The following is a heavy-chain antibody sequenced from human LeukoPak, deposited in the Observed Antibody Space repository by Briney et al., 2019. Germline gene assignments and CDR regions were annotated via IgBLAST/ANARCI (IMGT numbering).Heavy chain of an antibody. V-gene: IGHV4-59*01. Sequence: SETLSLTCTVSGGSISSYYWSWIRQPPGKGLEWIGYIYYSGSTNYNPSLKSRVTISVDTSKNQFSLKLSSVTAADTAVYYCAGSPDSSGYYYGAFDIWGQGTMVTVSS. D-gene: IGHD3-22*01. J-gene: IGHJ3*02. CDR2: IYYSGST. CDR3: AGSPDSSGYYYGAFDI. CDR1: GGSISSYY.